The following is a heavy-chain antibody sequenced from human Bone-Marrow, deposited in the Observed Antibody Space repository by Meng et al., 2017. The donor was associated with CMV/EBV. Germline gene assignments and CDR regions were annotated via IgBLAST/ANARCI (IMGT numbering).Heavy chain of an antibody. D-gene: IGHD1-14*01. V-gene: IGHV3-66*01. CDR1: GFRVTNKY. J-gene: IGHJ4*02. CDR3: TGDSVLNPNLDY. Sequence: EVQLVESGGTLVQPGGSLRLSCTASGFRVTNKYMSWVRQAPGKGLEWICIIYRGDNTYYTDSVKGRFTVSRDNSKNIMYLQMSWLRVDDTAVYYCTGDSVLNPNLDYWGQGTLVTVSS. CDR2: IYRGDNT.